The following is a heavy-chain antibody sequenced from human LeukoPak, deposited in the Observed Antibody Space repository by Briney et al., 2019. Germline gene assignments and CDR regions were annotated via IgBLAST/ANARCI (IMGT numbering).Heavy chain of an antibody. V-gene: IGHV3-48*03. CDR2: ISSSGSTI. CDR3: ASGPIVVVPAATDYYYYMDV. D-gene: IGHD2-2*01. J-gene: IGHJ6*03. CDR1: GFTFSSYE. Sequence: GGSLRLSCAASGFTFSSYEMNWVRQAPGKGLEWVSYISSSGSTIYYADSVKGRFTISRDNAKNSLYLQMNSLRAADTAVYYCASGPIVVVPAATDYYYYMDVWGKGTTVTISS.